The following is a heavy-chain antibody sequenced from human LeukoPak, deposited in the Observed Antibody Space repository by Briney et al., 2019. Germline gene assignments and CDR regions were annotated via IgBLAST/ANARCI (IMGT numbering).Heavy chain of an antibody. CDR2: IYHSGST. V-gene: IGHV4-38-2*02. CDR1: GYSISSGYY. CDR3: ARDRLGLFDY. D-gene: IGHD3-16*01. J-gene: IGHJ4*02. Sequence: SETLYLTCTVSGYSISSGYYWGWIRQPPGKGLEWIGSIYHSGSTYYNPSLKSRVTISVDTSKNQFSLKLSSVTAADTAVYYCARDRLGLFDYWGQGTLVTVSS.